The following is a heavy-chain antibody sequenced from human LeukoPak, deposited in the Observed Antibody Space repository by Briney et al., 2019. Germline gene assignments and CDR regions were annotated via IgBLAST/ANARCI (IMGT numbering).Heavy chain of an antibody. D-gene: IGHD3-10*01. CDR1: GYTFTGSGWY. CDR2: IHPNNGAT. J-gene: IGHJ4*02. CDR3: ARDGPAQMVDFDY. Sequence: VASVKASCKASGYTFTGSGWYLYWLRQAPGQGLECVGWIHPNNGATLYAQKFQGRVAMTADTSISTAYMELSRLRPDDTAMYYCARDGPAQMVDFDYWGQGTLVTVSS. V-gene: IGHV1-2*02.